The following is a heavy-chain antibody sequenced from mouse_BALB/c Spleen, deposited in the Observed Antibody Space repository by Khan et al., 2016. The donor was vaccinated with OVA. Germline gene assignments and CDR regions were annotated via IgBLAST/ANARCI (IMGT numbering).Heavy chain of an antibody. J-gene: IGHJ4*01. CDR2: ILPGSGST. Sequence: QMQLEESGAELMKPGASVTISCKATGYTFSMYWIEWVKQRPGHGLEWIGDILPGSGSTNNNEKFKGKATFTADASSNTAYMQLSSLTSEDSAIYYCARGGYNPAMDYWGQGTSVTVSS. D-gene: IGHD3-1*01. V-gene: IGHV1-9*01. CDR1: GYTFSMYW. CDR3: ARGGYNPAMDY.